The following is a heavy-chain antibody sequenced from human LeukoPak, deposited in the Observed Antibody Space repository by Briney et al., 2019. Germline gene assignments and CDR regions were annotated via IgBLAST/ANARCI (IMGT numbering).Heavy chain of an antibody. CDR3: ARGGNYYYYYGMDV. CDR2: INHSGST. CDR1: GGSFSGYY. Sequence: SETLSLTCAVYGGSFSGYYWSWIRQPPGKGLEWIGEINHSGSTNYNPSLKSRVTISVDTSKNQFSLKLSSVTAADTAVYYCARGGNYYYYYGMDVWGQGTTATVSS. V-gene: IGHV4-34*01. J-gene: IGHJ6*02.